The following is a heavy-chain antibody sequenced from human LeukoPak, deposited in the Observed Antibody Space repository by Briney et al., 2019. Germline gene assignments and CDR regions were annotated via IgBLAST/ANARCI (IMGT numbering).Heavy chain of an antibody. CDR1: GGSISSGGYY. Sequence: PSQTLSLTCTVSGGSISSGGYYWSWISQHPGKGLEWIGYIYYSGSTYYNPSLKSRVTISVDTSKNQFSLKLSSVTAADTAVYYCARGAVVAATPHWFDPWGQGTLVTVSS. CDR2: IYYSGST. D-gene: IGHD2-15*01. V-gene: IGHV4-31*03. J-gene: IGHJ5*02. CDR3: ARGAVVAATPHWFDP.